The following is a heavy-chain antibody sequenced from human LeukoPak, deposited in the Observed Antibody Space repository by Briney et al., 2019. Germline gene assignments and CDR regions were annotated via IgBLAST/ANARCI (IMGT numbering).Heavy chain of an antibody. V-gene: IGHV3-21*01. D-gene: IGHD4-17*01. CDR1: GFDLSPYT. CDR3: ARRVTTSLS. CDR2: ISSTSTYM. J-gene: IGHJ4*02. Sequence: PGGSLRLSCSASGFDLSPYTMNWVRQAPRKGLEWVASISSTSTYMYYGDSLKGRFTISRDNAKNTLYLQLDSLRAEDTATYYCARRVTTSLSWGQGTLVIVSS.